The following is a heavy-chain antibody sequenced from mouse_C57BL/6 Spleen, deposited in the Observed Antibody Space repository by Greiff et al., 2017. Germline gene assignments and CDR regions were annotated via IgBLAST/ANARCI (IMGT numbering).Heavy chain of an antibody. CDR2: IRNKANGYTT. D-gene: IGHD2-5*01. Sequence: EVQGVESGGGLVQPGGSLSLSCAASGFTFTDYYMSWVRQPPGKALEWLGFIRNKANGYTTEYSASVKGRFTISRDNSQSILYLQMKALRAEDSATYYGARYTYSNYWYFDVWGTGTTVTVSS. J-gene: IGHJ1*03. CDR1: GFTFTDYY. CDR3: ARYTYSNYWYFDV. V-gene: IGHV7-3*01.